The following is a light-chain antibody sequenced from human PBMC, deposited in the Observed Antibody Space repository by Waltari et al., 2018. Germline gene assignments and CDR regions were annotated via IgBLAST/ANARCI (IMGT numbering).Light chain of an antibody. Sequence: QLVLTQSPSASASLGASVKLTCTLSSGHSTNVFACHQQQPEKGPRYLMKVNSDGSHTKGDGIPDRFSGCSSGAERYLTISSLQSDDEADYYCQTWGTGIWVFGGGTRLTVL. CDR3: QTWGTGIWV. CDR1: SGHSTNV. CDR2: VNSDGSH. V-gene: IGLV4-69*01. J-gene: IGLJ3*02.